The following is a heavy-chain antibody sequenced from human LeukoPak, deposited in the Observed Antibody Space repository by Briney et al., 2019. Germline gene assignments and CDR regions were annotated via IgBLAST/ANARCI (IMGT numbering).Heavy chain of an antibody. Sequence: GGSLRLSCAASGFTFSSYWMSWVRQAPGKGLEWVANIKQDGSEKYYVDSVKGRFTISRDNAKKSLHLQMHSLRAEDTAIYYCARVASGWYMIGSWGQGTVVTVSS. J-gene: IGHJ4*02. CDR2: IKQDGSEK. CDR1: GFTFSSYW. CDR3: ARVASGWYMIGS. D-gene: IGHD6-19*01. V-gene: IGHV3-7*01.